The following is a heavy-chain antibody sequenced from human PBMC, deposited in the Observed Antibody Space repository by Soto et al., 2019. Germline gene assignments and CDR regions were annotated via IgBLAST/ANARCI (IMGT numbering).Heavy chain of an antibody. CDR1: GGSFSGYY. Sequence: QVQLQQWGAGLLKPSETLSLTCAVYGGSFSGYYWSWVRQPPGKGLEWIGEIERGGSTNYNPSLRCRVAISGDTAKIHSSLKVNSVTAADTAVYYCARGYGSGSYWAYWGQGTLVTVSS. CDR3: ARGYGSGSYWAY. CDR2: IERGGST. D-gene: IGHD3-10*01. V-gene: IGHV4-34*02. J-gene: IGHJ4*02.